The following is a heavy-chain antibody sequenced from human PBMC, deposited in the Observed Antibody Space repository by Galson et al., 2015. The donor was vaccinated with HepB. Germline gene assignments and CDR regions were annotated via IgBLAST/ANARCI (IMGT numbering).Heavy chain of an antibody. D-gene: IGHD5-18*01. CDR3: ARLRYSYGYYFDY. J-gene: IGHJ4*02. Sequence: HVTISADKSISTAYLQWSSLKASDTAMYYCARLRYSYGYYFDYWGQGTLVTVSS. V-gene: IGHV5-10-1*01.